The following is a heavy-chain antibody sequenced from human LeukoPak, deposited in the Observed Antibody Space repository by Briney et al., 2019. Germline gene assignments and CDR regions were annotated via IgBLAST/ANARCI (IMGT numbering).Heavy chain of an antibody. CDR1: GGSISSYY. V-gene: IGHV4-59*08. D-gene: IGHD5-12*01. J-gene: IGHJ4*02. CDR2: IYYSGST. CDR3: ARQDSGYDTILDY. Sequence: SETLSLTCTVSGGSISSYYWSWIRQPPGKGLEWIGYIYYSGSTNCNPSLKSRVTISVDTSKNQFSLKLSSVTAADTAVYYCARQDSGYDTILDYWGQGTLVTVSS.